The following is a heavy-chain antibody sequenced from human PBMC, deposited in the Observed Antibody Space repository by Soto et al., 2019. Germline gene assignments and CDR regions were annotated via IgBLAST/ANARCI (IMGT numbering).Heavy chain of an antibody. V-gene: IGHV4-30-4*01. CDR3: ARARGYCTGPNCSLFYFYGLDV. J-gene: IGHJ6*02. CDR2: IHHSGTT. CDR1: GDSISGGTNF. D-gene: IGHD2-8*02. Sequence: SETLSLTCTVSGDSISGGTNFWSWIRQPPVKGLEWMGFIHHSGTTFYNPSLKSRVMISADTSENQISLKMTSVTAADTAVYYCARARGYCTGPNCSLFYFYGLDVWGQGTKVT.